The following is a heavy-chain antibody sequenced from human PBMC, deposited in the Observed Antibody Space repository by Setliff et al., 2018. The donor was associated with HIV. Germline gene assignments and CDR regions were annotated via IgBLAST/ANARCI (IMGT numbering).Heavy chain of an antibody. Sequence: ASVKVSCKASGYTFTSYAMHWVRQAPGQRLEWMGWINAGNGNTKYSQEFQGRVTISRDTSARTAYMELSSLTSEDTAVYYCARGKGVGGVIITGGLDVWGQGTTVTVSS. CDR1: GYTFTSYA. V-gene: IGHV1-3*03. J-gene: IGHJ6*02. CDR3: ARGKGVGGVIITGGLDV. D-gene: IGHD3-10*01. CDR2: INAGNGNT.